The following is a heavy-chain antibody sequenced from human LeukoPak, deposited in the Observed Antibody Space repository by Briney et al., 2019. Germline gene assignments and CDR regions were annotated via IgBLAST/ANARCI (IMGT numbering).Heavy chain of an antibody. V-gene: IGHV1-69*05. CDR2: IIPIFGTA. Sequence: ASVKVSCKASGGTFSSYAISWVRQAPGQGLEWMGGIIPIFGTANYAQKFQGRVTITTDESTSTAYMELSSLRSEDTAVYYCATNWNYVWEYDYWGQGTLVTVSS. CDR3: ATNWNYVWEYDY. CDR1: GGTFSSYA. J-gene: IGHJ4*02. D-gene: IGHD1-7*01.